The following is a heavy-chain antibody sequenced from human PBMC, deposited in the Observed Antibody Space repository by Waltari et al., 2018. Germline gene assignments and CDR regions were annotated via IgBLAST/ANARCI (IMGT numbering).Heavy chain of an antibody. V-gene: IGHV4-39*01. CDR3: ATYIGASVGTAAFDV. D-gene: IGHD5-12*01. CDR1: GVSITSNRHY. CDR2: VSYSGAT. J-gene: IGHJ3*01. Sequence: QLQLQESGPGLVKPSETLSLTCSVSGVSITSNRHYWGWIRQPPGPGLEWIGTVSYSGATYTSPSLESRVTVSRDPSKNQLSLKLVSVTAADTAVYYCATYIGASVGTAAFDVWGQGAMVTVSS.